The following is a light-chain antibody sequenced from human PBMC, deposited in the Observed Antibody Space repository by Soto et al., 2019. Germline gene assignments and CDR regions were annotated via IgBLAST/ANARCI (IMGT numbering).Light chain of an antibody. CDR1: QGVSSN. V-gene: IGKV3-15*01. CDR2: GAS. Sequence: EIVMTQSPATLSVSPGERATLSCRASQGVSSNLAWYQQKPGQAPRLLIYGASTRATGIPARFSGSGSGTDFTLTISSLQSEDFAVYYCQQYNKWPPWTFGQGTKVEIK. J-gene: IGKJ1*01. CDR3: QQYNKWPPWT.